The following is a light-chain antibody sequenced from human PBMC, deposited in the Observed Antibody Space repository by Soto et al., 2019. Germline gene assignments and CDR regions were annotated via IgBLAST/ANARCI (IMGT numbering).Light chain of an antibody. CDR2: GND. CDR1: NSNIGSNT. V-gene: IGLV1-44*01. CDR3: AVWDDSLRGRV. Sequence: QSVLTQPPSASGTPGQRVTISCSGSNSNIGSNTVNWYQQFPGTAPRFLIYGNDLRPSGVPDRFSASKSGTSASLAISGLQSEDEADYYCAVWDDSLRGRVFGGGTKRTVL. J-gene: IGLJ2*01.